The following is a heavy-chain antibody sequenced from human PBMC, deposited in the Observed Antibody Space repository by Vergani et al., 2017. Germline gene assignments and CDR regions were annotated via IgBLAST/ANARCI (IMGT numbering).Heavy chain of an antibody. CDR2: ISSSTSTI. CDR1: GFTFSSYS. Sequence: EVQLVESGGGLVQPGGSLRLSCAASGFTFSSYSMNWVRQAPGKGLEWVSYISSSTSTIYYADSVKARFTISRDNAKNSRSLQMNSLRAEDTAVYYCARDSELREVADLYYYYYYGMDVWGQGTTVTVSS. J-gene: IGHJ6*02. D-gene: IGHD2-15*01. V-gene: IGHV3-48*01. CDR3: ARDSELREVADLYYYYYYGMDV.